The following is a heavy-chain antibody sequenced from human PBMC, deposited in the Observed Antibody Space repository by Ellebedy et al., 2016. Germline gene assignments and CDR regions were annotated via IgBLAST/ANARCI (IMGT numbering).Heavy chain of an antibody. V-gene: IGHV4-39*02. D-gene: IGHD3-16*01. J-gene: IGHJ4*02. CDR1: GGSLSSGNYY. Sequence: SETLSLTXSVSGGSLSSGNYYWGWIRQPPGKGLEWIVNVYYSGDTYYTPSLKSRVTMSVDTSRNHFSLKLSSVTAADTAVYYCARLGLSVDFGGAFPGVDCWGQGTLVTVSS. CDR2: VYYSGDT. CDR3: ARLGLSVDFGGAFPGVDC.